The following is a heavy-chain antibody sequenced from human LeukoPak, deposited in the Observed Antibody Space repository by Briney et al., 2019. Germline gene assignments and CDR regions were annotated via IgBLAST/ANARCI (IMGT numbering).Heavy chain of an antibody. D-gene: IGHD2-15*01. Sequence: ASVKVSCKASGYTLTGYFMHWVRQAPGQGLEWMGWINPNNGDTKHAQKFQGRVTMTRDTAIGTAFMELSRLRSDDSAVYYCARRYCSGGACYSGADYWGQGTLVTVSS. V-gene: IGHV1-2*02. CDR1: GYTLTGYF. CDR2: INPNNGDT. J-gene: IGHJ4*02. CDR3: ARRYCSGGACYSGADY.